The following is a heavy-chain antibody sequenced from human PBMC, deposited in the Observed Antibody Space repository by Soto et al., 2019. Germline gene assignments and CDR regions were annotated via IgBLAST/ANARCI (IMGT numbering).Heavy chain of an antibody. CDR3: AKERKLRYFDWLLMSFDP. CDR1: GLTFSSYA. CDR2: ISGSGGST. Sequence: GGSLRLSCAASGLTFSSYAMSWVRQAPGKGLEWVSAISGSGGSTYYADSVKGRFTISRDNSKITLYLQMNSLRAEDTAVYYCAKERKLRYFDWLLMSFDPWGQGTLVTVSS. J-gene: IGHJ5*02. D-gene: IGHD3-9*01. V-gene: IGHV3-23*01.